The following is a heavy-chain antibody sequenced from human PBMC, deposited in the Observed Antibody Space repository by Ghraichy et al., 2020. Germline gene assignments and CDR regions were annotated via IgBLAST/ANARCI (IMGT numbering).Heavy chain of an antibody. D-gene: IGHD6-13*01. V-gene: IGHV3-21*01. Sequence: GGSLRLSCAASGFTFSSYSMNWVRQAPGKGLEWVSSISSSSSYIYYADSVKGRFTISRDNAKNSLYLQMNSLRAEDTAVYYCARALTYSSSWYGALYYFDYWGQGTLVTVSS. CDR2: ISSSSSYI. CDR1: GFTFSSYS. J-gene: IGHJ4*02. CDR3: ARALTYSSSWYGALYYFDY.